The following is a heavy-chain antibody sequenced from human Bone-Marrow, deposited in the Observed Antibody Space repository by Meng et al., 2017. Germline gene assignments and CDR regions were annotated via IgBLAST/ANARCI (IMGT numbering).Heavy chain of an antibody. Sequence: VWASGWGVFDAGVFLNLSCAAFGFTFSGSAMHWVRQASGKGLEWVGRIRSKANSYATAYAASVKGRFTISRDDSKNTAYLQMNSLKTEDTAVYYCTLTVTTQFDYWGQGTLVTVSS. V-gene: IGHV3-73*01. CDR3: TLTVTTQFDY. CDR1: GFTFSGSA. CDR2: IRSKANSYAT. D-gene: IGHD4-17*01. J-gene: IGHJ4*02.